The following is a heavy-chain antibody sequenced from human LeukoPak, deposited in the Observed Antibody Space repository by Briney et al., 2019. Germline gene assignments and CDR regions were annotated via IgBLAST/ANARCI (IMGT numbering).Heavy chain of an antibody. Sequence: GGSLRLSCAASGFTFSTYGMHWVRQAPGKGLEWVAVIWYDGSNKYYADSVKGRFTISRDNSKNTLYLQMNSLRAEDTAVYYCARDKVTYSSGWSYFDYWGQGTLVTVSS. D-gene: IGHD6-19*01. V-gene: IGHV3-33*01. CDR1: GFTFSTYG. J-gene: IGHJ4*02. CDR2: IWYDGSNK. CDR3: ARDKVTYSSGWSYFDY.